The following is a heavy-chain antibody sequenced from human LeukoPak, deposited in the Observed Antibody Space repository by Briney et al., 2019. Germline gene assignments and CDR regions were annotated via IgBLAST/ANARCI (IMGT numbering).Heavy chain of an antibody. V-gene: IGHV3-20*01. J-gene: IGHJ6*03. Sequence: PGGSLILSCAASGFTFDDYGISWVRQAPGKGLELVAGINWNGGSTGYADSVKGRFTISRDNAKNSLYLQMNSLRAEDTALYDCARSKPYGPPRYYYYYYMDVWGKGTTVTVSS. CDR3: ARSKPYGPPRYYYYYYMDV. CDR2: INWNGGST. D-gene: IGHD4-17*01. CDR1: GFTFDDYG.